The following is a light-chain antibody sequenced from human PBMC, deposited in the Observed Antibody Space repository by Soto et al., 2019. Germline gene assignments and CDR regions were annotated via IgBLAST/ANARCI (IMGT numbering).Light chain of an antibody. V-gene: IGLV2-14*01. CDR2: DVT. CDR1: SSDVGGYKY. CDR3: SSTTTRGTRL. J-gene: IGLJ1*01. Sequence: QSALTQPASVSGSPGQSITISCTGTSSDVGGYKYVSWYQQYPGKAPKLIIYDVTNRPSGVSHRFSGSKSGNTASLTIAGLQADDEADYYCSSTTTRGTRLFGTGTKLTVL.